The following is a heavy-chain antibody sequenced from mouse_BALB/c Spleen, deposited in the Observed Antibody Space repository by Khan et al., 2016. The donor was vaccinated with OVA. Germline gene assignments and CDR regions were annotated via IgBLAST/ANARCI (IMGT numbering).Heavy chain of an antibody. V-gene: IGHV1-4*01. CDR2: INPSNDYT. Sequence: QVQLKQSGAELARPGASVKMSCKTSGYTFTTYTLHWVKQRPGRSLEWIGYINPSNDYTNYNQKFKDKSTLTADKSSSTAYMQLSILTSEDSAVYYCARSGLLGLRGRFTYWGQGTLVTVSA. D-gene: IGHD3-2*01. J-gene: IGHJ3*01. CDR3: ARSGLLGLRGRFTY. CDR1: GYTFTTYT.